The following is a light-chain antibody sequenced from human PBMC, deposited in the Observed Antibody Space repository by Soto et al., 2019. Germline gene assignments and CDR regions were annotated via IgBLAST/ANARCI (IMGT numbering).Light chain of an antibody. CDR2: AAS. J-gene: IGKJ3*01. CDR3: LQKYFYPFT. CDR1: QGIRND. Sequence: AIQMTQSPSSLSASVGDRVTITCRASQGIRNDLDWFQQKPGKAPKLLIYAASNLQSGVPARFSGSGSGTVFTLNFSSLQPEDFDTYYCLQKYFYPFTFGPGTKVDI. V-gene: IGKV1-6*01.